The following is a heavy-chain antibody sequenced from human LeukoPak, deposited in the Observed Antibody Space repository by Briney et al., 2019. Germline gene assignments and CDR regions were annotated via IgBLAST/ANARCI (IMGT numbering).Heavy chain of an antibody. D-gene: IGHD3-10*01. CDR3: ARPGVLWFGELLYLDAFDI. CDR2: IYPGYSDT. J-gene: IGHJ3*02. CDR1: GCRFKSYW. V-gene: IGHV5-51*01. Sequence: PGGSLEISWKGSGCRFKSYWIGWVRQVPGKGLEWVGVIYPGYSDTIFSRSFQGQVTILADKSISTAYLQWSSLKASDTAMYYCARPGVLWFGELLYLDAFDIWGQGTMVTVSS.